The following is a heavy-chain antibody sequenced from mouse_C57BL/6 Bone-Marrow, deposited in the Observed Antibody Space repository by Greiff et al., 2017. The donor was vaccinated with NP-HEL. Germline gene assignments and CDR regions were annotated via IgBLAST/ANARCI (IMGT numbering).Heavy chain of an antibody. D-gene: IGHD1-1*01. Sequence: EVKLVESGGGLVQPGGSLSLSCAASGFTFTDYYMSWVRQPPGKALEWLGFIRNKANGYTTEYSASVKGRFTISRDNSQSILYLQMNALRAEDSATYYCARYRRATDYYAMDYWGQGTSVTVSS. CDR3: ARYRRATDYYAMDY. CDR2: IRNKANGYTT. J-gene: IGHJ4*01. CDR1: GFTFTDYY. V-gene: IGHV7-3*01.